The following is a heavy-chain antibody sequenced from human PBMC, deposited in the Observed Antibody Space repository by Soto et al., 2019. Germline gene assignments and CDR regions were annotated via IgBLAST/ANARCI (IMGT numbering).Heavy chain of an antibody. V-gene: IGHV1-18*04. CDR1: GYTFTSYG. J-gene: IGHJ5*02. Sequence: QVPLVQSGAEVKKLGASVKVSCKASGYTFTSYGISWVRQAPGQGLEWMGWISAYNGNTNYAQKLQGRVTMTTDTSTNTAYMELRSLRSDATAVYYCARDGSPYLTGTVLNWFDPWGQGTLVTVSS. D-gene: IGHD7-27*01. CDR3: ARDGSPYLTGTVLNWFDP. CDR2: ISAYNGNT.